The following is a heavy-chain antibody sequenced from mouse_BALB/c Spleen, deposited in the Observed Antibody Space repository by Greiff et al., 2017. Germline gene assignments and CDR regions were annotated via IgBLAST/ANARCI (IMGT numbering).Heavy chain of an antibody. CDR3: ARFDDDWYFDV. CDR2: ILPGSGST. D-gene: IGHD2-3*01. V-gene: IGHV1-9*01. Sequence: VQRVESGAELMKPGASVKISCKATGYTFSSYWIEWVKQRPGHGLEWIGEILPGSGSTNYNEKFKGKATFTADTSSNTAYMQLSSLTSEDSAVYYCARFDDDWYFDVWGAGTTVTVSS. J-gene: IGHJ1*01. CDR1: GYTFSSYW.